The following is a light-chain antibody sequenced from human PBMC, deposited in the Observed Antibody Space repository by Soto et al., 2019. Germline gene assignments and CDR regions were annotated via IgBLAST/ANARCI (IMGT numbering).Light chain of an antibody. CDR2: NAD. J-gene: IGKJ1*01. CDR3: LQHNNYPPT. CDR1: QDINRW. Sequence: DIKMTQSPSTLSAYVGDRVTITCRASQDINRWLAWYQQKPGKAPKILIYNADTLESGVPSRFSGSGYGTEFILTISSLQPDDFATYFCLQHNNYPPTFGQGTKVDI. V-gene: IGKV1-5*01.